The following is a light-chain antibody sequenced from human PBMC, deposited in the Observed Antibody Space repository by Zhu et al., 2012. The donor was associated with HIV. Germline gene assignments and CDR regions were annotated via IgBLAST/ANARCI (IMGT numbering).Light chain of an antibody. CDR1: QGISNY. CDR2: AAS. V-gene: IGKV1-9*01. CDR3: QHPTIYPT. J-gene: IGKJ4*01. Sequence: DIQLTQSPSFLSASVGDRVTISCRASQGISNYLAWYHQKPGKAPKLLIYAASILQSGVPSRFSGSGSGTEFTLTISSLQPEDFATYYCQHPTIYPTFGGGSKVEMK.